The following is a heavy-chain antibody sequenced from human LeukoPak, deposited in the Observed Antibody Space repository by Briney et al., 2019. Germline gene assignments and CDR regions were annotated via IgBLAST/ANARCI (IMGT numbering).Heavy chain of an antibody. D-gene: IGHD3-3*01. V-gene: IGHV4-34*01. CDR3: ESNTIFGVAGIDY. CDR1: VGSFSGYY. J-gene: IGHJ4*02. CDR2: INSSGSS. Sequence: SEALSLTCAVYVGSFSGYYWSWIREPLGEGGEWIGEINSSGSSNYNPSLTSQVSISVDTSNNQISLKLSSVTAADTAVYYCESNTIFGVAGIDYCGQGQLIPVSS.